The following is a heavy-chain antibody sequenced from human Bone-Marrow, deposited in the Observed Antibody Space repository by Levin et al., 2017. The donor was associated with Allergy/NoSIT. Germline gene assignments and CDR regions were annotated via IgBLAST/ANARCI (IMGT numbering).Heavy chain of an antibody. Sequence: PGGSLRLSCAASGFTFSDYYMTWIRQAPGKGLEWVSYISSTAVSTNYADSVKGRFTISRDNARNSLSLQMSNLRAEDTAVYYCARAFRYSFDYWGQGTLVTVSS. D-gene: IGHD3-9*01. CDR3: ARAFRYSFDY. CDR1: GFTFSDYY. J-gene: IGHJ4*02. V-gene: IGHV3-11*03. CDR2: ISSTAVST.